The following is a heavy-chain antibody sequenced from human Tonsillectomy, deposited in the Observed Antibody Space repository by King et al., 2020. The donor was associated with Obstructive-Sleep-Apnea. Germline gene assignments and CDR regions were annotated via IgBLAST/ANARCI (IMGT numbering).Heavy chain of an antibody. CDR2: ISGSGGST. J-gene: IGHJ4*02. D-gene: IGHD2-8*01. CDR3: AKAWGRYCTNGVCYGYYFDY. Sequence: VQLVESGGGLVQPGGSLRLSCAASGFTFSSYAMSWVRQAPGEGLEWVSAISGSGGSTYSAASVKGRFTISRDNSKNTLYLQMNSLRAEDTAVYYCAKAWGRYCTNGVCYGYYFDYWGQGTLVTVSS. V-gene: IGHV3-23*04. CDR1: GFTFSSYA.